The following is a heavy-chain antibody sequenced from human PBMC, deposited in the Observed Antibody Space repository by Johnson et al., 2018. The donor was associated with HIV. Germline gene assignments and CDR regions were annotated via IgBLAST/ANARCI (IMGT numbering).Heavy chain of an antibody. Sequence: QVQLVESGGGLVQPGGSLRLSCAASGFTFSNYAMHWVRQAPDKGLEWVAVISYDGSNIYYADSVKGRLTISRDNSKNTLYLQMNSLRAEDTAVYYCAKVRRAYYEDAFDIWGQGTMVTVSS. J-gene: IGHJ3*02. CDR2: ISYDGSNI. V-gene: IGHV3-30-3*01. CDR1: GFTFSNYA. D-gene: IGHD3-22*01. CDR3: AKVRRAYYEDAFDI.